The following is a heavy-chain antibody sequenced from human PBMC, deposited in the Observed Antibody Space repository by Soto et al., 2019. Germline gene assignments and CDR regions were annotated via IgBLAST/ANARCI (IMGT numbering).Heavy chain of an antibody. D-gene: IGHD6-13*01. CDR3: ARSPSIAAAGHYYYYYYGVDF. J-gene: IGHJ6*02. Sequence: GESLKISCKGSGYSFTSYWIGWVRQMPGKGLEWMGIIYPGDSDTRYSPSFQGQVTISADKSISTAYLQWSSLKASDTAMYYSARSPSIAAAGHYYYYYYGVDFWGQGNKVTVSS. CDR1: GYSFTSYW. CDR2: IYPGDSDT. V-gene: IGHV5-51*01.